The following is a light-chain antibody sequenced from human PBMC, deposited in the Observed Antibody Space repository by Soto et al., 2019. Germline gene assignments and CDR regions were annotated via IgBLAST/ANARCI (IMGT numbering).Light chain of an antibody. Sequence: QSALTQPASVSGSPGQSITISCTGTTNDIGGYNHVSWYQQYPGKAPKLIIFDVNNRPSGVSNRFSGSKSANTASLTISGLQAEDEADYYCSSNTNGTAALVFGGGTQLTVL. CDR2: DVN. CDR3: SSNTNGTAALV. J-gene: IGLJ2*01. V-gene: IGLV2-14*03. CDR1: TNDIGGYNH.